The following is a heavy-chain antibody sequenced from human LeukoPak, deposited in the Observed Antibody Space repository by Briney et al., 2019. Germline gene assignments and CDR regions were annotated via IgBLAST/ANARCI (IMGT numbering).Heavy chain of an antibody. Sequence: GSSVKVSCKASAGTLSSYAISWVRQAPGQGLKWMGGIIPIFCTANYAQQFQGRVTITTDQSTSTAYMELSSLRSEDTAVYYCARGSIAVAGTMVFDYWGQGTLVTVSS. D-gene: IGHD6-19*01. J-gene: IGHJ4*02. CDR1: AGTLSSYA. CDR3: ARGSIAVAGTMVFDY. V-gene: IGHV1-69*05. CDR2: IIPIFCTA.